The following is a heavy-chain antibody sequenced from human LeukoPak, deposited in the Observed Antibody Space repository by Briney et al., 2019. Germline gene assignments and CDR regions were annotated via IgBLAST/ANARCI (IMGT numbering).Heavy chain of an antibody. CDR1: GGSFSGYY. V-gene: IGHV4-34*01. Sequence: SETLSLTCAVYGGSFSGYYWGWIRQPPGKGLEWIGEINHSGSTNYNPSLKSRVTISVDTSKNQFSLKLSSVTAADTAVYYCARALKWELLSNWFDPWGQGTLVTVSS. CDR2: INHSGST. D-gene: IGHD1-26*01. J-gene: IGHJ5*02. CDR3: ARALKWELLSNWFDP.